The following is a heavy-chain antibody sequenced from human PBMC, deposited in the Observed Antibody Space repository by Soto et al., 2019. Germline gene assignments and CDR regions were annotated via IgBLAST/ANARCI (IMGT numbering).Heavy chain of an antibody. J-gene: IGHJ5*02. CDR2: IYPGDSDT. V-gene: IGHV5-51*01. CDR3: ARDLVAEAATPPNWFDP. CDR1: GYIFNIYW. D-gene: IGHD2-15*01. Sequence: GESLKISCKASGYIFNIYWIGWVRQMPGKGLEWMGVIYPGDSDTRYSPSFQGQVSISVDKSISTAYLRWSSLKASDTAIYYCARDLVAEAATPPNWFDPWGQGTLVTVSS.